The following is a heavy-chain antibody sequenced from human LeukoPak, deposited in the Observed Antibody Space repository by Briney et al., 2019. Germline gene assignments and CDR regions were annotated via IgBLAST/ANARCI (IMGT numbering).Heavy chain of an antibody. V-gene: IGHV3-21*01. CDR3: AKGAHYFGSGSFRRGHYFDS. CDR1: GFTFSSYS. J-gene: IGHJ4*02. Sequence: GGSLRLSRAASGFTFSSYSMTWVRQAPGKGLEWVSSISTSSSYIYYADSVKGRFTISRDNAKSSRYVQMTSLRAEDTAVYYCAKGAHYFGSGSFRRGHYFDSWGQGTLVTVSS. D-gene: IGHD3-10*01. CDR2: ISTSSSYI.